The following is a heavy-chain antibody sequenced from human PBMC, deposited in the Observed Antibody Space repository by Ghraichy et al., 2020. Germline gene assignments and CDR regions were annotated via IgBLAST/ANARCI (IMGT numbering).Heavy chain of an antibody. V-gene: IGHV4-39*01. J-gene: IGHJ1*01. CDR2: IYYSGST. CDR1: GGSISSSSFY. Sequence: SETLSLTCTVSGGSISSSSFYWGWIRQPPGKGLEWIGSIYYSGSTRYNPSLKSRVTISVDTSKNQFSLKLSSVTAADTAVYYCARPATTTASYFQHWGQGTLVIVSS. CDR3: ARPATTTASYFQH. D-gene: IGHD4-11*01.